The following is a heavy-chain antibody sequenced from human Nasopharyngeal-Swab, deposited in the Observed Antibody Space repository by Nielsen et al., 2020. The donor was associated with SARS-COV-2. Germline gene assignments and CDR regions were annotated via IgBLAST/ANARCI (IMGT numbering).Heavy chain of an antibody. V-gene: IGHV3-23*01. D-gene: IGHD5-12*01. CDR3: AKDRDSGDDSDDYYHYYGMDV. Sequence: GESLKISCAASGFTFNTYAISWVRQAPGKGLAWVSVISGSDYSTKYADSVKGRFTISRDNSKNTVNLQMNSLRAEDTAIYYCAKDRDSGDDSDDYYHYYGMDVWGQGTTVTVSS. CDR2: ISGSDYST. CDR1: GFTFNTYA. J-gene: IGHJ6*02.